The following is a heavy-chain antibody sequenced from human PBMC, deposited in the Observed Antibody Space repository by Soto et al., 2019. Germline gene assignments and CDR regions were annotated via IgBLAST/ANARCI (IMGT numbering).Heavy chain of an antibody. CDR1: GFTFSSYG. CDR2: IWYDGSNK. J-gene: IGHJ4*02. Sequence: HPGGSLRLSCAASGFTFSSYGMHWVRQAPGKGLEWVAVIWYDGSNKYYADSVKGRFTISRDNSKNTLYLQMNSLRAEDTAVYYCARDPEPYYYDSSGYWAYYWGQGTLVTVSS. CDR3: ARDPEPYYYDSSGYWAYY. D-gene: IGHD3-22*01. V-gene: IGHV3-33*01.